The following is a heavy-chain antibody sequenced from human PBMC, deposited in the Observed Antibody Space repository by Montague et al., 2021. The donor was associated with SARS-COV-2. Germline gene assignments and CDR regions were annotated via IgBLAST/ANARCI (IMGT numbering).Heavy chain of an antibody. CDR3: ARHLWCAGKVFFAF. J-gene: IGHJ4*02. CDR2: IYYSGTT. Sequence: SETLSLTCTVSGGSISSYYWSWIRQPPGKGLEWIGYIYYSGTTNYNPSLKSRVTISVDTSKNQFSLKLSSVTAADTAVYYCARHLWCAGKVFFAFWGQGALVTVSS. D-gene: IGHD2-8*01. CDR1: GGSISSYY. V-gene: IGHV4-59*08.